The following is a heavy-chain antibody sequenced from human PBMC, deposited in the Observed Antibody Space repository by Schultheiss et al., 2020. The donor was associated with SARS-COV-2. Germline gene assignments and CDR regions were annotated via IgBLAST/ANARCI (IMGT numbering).Heavy chain of an antibody. Sequence: GGSLRLSCAASGFTFSSYWMSWVRQAPGKGLEWVSAISGSGGSTYYADSVKGRFTISRDNSKNTLYLQMNSLRAEDTALYYCARDPAAGYSGANWFDPWGQGTLVTVSS. CDR2: ISGSGGST. D-gene: IGHD5-18*01. CDR3: ARDPAAGYSGANWFDP. CDR1: GFTFSSYW. J-gene: IGHJ5*02. V-gene: IGHV3-23*01.